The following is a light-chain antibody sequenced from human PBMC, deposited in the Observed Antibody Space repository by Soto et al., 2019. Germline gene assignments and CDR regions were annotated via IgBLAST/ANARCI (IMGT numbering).Light chain of an antibody. CDR1: QAISNY. J-gene: IGKJ5*01. V-gene: IGKV1-33*01. CDR2: DAS. Sequence: DIQMTQSPSSLSASVGDRVIITCQASQAISNYLNWYQQKPGKAPKLLIYDASNLETGVPSRFSGSGSGTDFTFTISSLQPEDIATYYCQQYDNLLTITFGQGTRLEIK. CDR3: QQYDNLLTIT.